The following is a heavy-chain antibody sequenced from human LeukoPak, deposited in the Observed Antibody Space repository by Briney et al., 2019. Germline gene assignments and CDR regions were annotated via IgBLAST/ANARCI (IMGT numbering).Heavy chain of an antibody. V-gene: IGHV4-39*07. Sequence: SETLSLTCTVSGDSISTSNFHWGWLRQPPGKGLEWIGSLDYSGTTYYNPSLNTRLTLSVDTSKNQISLSLISVTDADRAVYYCARSRSNSRTDFEYWGQGTLVTVSS. J-gene: IGHJ4*02. D-gene: IGHD3/OR15-3a*01. CDR3: ARSRSNSRTDFEY. CDR2: LDYSGTT. CDR1: GDSISTSNFH.